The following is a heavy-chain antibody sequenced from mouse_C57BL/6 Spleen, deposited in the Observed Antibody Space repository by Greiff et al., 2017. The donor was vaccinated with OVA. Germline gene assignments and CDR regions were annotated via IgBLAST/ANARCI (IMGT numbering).Heavy chain of an antibody. J-gene: IGHJ4*01. CDR2: ISSGSSTI. Sequence: EVQVVESGGGLVKPGGSLKLSCAASGFTFSDYGMHWVRQAPEKGLEWVAYISSGSSTIYYADTVKGRFTISRDNAKNTLFLQMTSLRSEDTAMYYCARITTVVAYYYAMDYWGQGTSVTVSS. CDR1: GFTFSDYG. CDR3: ARITTVVAYYYAMDY. D-gene: IGHD1-1*01. V-gene: IGHV5-17*01.